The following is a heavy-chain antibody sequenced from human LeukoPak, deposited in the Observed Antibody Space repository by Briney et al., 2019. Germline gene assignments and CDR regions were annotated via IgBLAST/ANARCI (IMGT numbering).Heavy chain of an antibody. CDR3: ARGRGTYYPFDV. Sequence: QPGGSLRLSCAASGFTFSSYEMNWVRQAPGKGLEWVSYISSSGSTIYYADSVRGRFTISRDNAKNSLYLQMNSLRADDTAVYFCARGRGTYYPFDVWGQGTLVTVSS. CDR1: GFTFSSYE. J-gene: IGHJ4*02. V-gene: IGHV3-48*03. D-gene: IGHD1-26*01. CDR2: ISSSGSTI.